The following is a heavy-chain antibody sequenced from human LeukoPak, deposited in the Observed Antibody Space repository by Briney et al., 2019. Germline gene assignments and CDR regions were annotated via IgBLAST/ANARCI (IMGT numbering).Heavy chain of an antibody. Sequence: PSETLSLTCTVSGDSFSSVDYYWGWIRQPPGKGLEWIGYIYYSGSTNYNPSLKSRVTISVDTSKNQFSLKLSSVTAADTAVYYCARVWATTLYFDYWGQGTLVTVSS. D-gene: IGHD1-26*01. J-gene: IGHJ4*02. CDR1: GDSFSSVDYY. CDR2: IYYSGST. V-gene: IGHV4-61*08. CDR3: ARVWATTLYFDY.